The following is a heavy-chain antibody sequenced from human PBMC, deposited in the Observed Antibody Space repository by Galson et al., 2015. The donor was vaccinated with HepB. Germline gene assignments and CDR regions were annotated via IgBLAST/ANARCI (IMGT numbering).Heavy chain of an antibody. CDR1: GFTFSHSA. CDR3: ANMDYYGLSGTGAFDV. Sequence: SLRLSCAGSGFTFSHSAMHWLRQAPGKGLEWVAVKSSDGTNEYYTPSVKGRFTISQDNSRAMLFLQMNNLRPDDTAVYYCANMDYYGLSGTGAFDVWGHGTKVTVS. V-gene: IGHV3-30*18. CDR2: KSSDGTNE. J-gene: IGHJ3*01. D-gene: IGHD3-10*01.